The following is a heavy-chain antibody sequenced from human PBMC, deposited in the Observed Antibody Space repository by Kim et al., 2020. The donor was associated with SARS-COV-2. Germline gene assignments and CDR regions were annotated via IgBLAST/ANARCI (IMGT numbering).Heavy chain of an antibody. Sequence: ASVKVSCKASGYTFTSYAMHWVRQAPGQRLEWMGWINAGNGNTKYSQKFQGRVTITRDTSASTAYMELSSLRSEDTAVYYCASSTYSSGWYLDSFDYWGQGTLVTVSS. D-gene: IGHD6-19*01. CDR2: INAGNGNT. J-gene: IGHJ4*02. CDR1: GYTFTSYA. V-gene: IGHV1-3*01. CDR3: ASSTYSSGWYLDSFDY.